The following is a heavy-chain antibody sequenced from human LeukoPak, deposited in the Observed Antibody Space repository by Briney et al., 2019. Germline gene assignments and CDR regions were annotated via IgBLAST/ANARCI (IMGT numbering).Heavy chain of an antibody. D-gene: IGHD2-2*01. Sequence: ASVKVSCKASGGTFSSYAISWVRQAPGQGLEWMGGIIPIFGTANYAQKFQGRVTITADESASTAYMGLSSLRSEDTAVYYCARDRYQLRHGAFDIWGQGTMVTVSS. J-gene: IGHJ3*02. CDR2: IIPIFGTA. CDR1: GGTFSSYA. CDR3: ARDRYQLRHGAFDI. V-gene: IGHV1-69*01.